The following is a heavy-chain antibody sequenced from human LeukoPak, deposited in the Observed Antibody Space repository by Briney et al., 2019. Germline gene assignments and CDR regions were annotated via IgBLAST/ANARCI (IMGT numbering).Heavy chain of an antibody. CDR1: GFTFSSYG. V-gene: IGHV3-30*03. Sequence: GGSLRLSCAASGFTFSSYGMHWVRQAPGKGLEWVAVISYDGSNKYYADSVKGRFTISRDNSKNTLYLQMNSLRAEDTAVYYCASSPPGYYGMDVWGQGTTVTVSS. J-gene: IGHJ6*02. CDR2: ISYDGSNK. D-gene: IGHD3-10*01. CDR3: ASSPPGYYGMDV.